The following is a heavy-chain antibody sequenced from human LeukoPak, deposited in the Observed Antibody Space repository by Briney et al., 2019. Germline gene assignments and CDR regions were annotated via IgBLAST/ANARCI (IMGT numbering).Heavy chain of an antibody. D-gene: IGHD3-10*01. Sequence: SETLSLTCTVPGGSIGSSTFYWAWIRQPPGKGLEWIGSIHYSGGPYYNASVKSRATISVDTSRNQFSLRLTSVTGADTAIYYCARSGPYQLGSGNYAFDVWGQGTMVTVSS. CDR1: GGSIGSSTFY. CDR3: ARSGPYQLGSGNYAFDV. CDR2: IHYSGGP. V-gene: IGHV4-39*07. J-gene: IGHJ3*01.